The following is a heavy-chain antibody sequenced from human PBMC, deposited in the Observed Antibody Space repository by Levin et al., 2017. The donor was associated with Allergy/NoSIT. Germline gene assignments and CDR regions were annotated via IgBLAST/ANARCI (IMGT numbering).Heavy chain of an antibody. CDR2: IYSGGST. CDR3: ARDGGLVGSPRYFQH. V-gene: IGHV3-66*02. CDR1: GFTVSSNY. Sequence: VASVKVSCAASGFTVSSNYMSWVRQAPGKGLEWVSVIYSGGSTYYADSVKGRFTISRDNSKNTLYLQMNSLRAEDTAVYYCARDGGLVGSPRYFQHWGQGTLVTVSS. D-gene: IGHD2-15*01. J-gene: IGHJ1*01.